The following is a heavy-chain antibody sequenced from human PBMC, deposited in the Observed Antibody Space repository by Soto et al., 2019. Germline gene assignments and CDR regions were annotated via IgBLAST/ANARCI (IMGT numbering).Heavy chain of an antibody. D-gene: IGHD3-3*02. Sequence: GGSLRLSCAASGFTFSSYWMTWVRQAPGKGLEWVANIKQDGSEKYYVDSVKGRFTISRDNAKNSLYLQRNSLRAEDSAVYYCAREYAFLEWLLKAIYYYYCMHVWGQGTKGTLSS. V-gene: IGHV3-7*01. CDR2: IKQDGSEK. J-gene: IGHJ6*02. CDR3: AREYAFLEWLLKAIYYYYCMHV. CDR1: GFTFSSYW.